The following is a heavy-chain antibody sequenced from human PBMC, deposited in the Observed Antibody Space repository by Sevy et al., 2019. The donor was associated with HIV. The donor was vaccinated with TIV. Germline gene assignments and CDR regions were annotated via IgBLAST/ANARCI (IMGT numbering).Heavy chain of an antibody. CDR1: GFTSTPYA. Sequence: GGSLRLSCATSGFTSTPYAVAWVRQAPGKGLEWVAAISGSGAITYYADSRKARLIISRDRTNNTVYLQMKRLRAEDTALYYCAKDRYYFDSSGYYYHQDAFDVWGLGTMVTVSS. CDR3: AKDRYYFDSSGYYYHQDAFDV. D-gene: IGHD3-22*01. V-gene: IGHV3-23*01. CDR2: ISGSGAIT. J-gene: IGHJ3*01.